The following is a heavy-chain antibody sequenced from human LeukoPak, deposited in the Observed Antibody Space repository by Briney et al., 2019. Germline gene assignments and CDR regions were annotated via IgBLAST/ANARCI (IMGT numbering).Heavy chain of an antibody. V-gene: IGHV3-30*18. Sequence: GGSLRLSCAASGFTFSCYSMNWVRQAPGKGLEWVAVISDDGSNKNYADSVKGRFTISRDNSKNTLYLQMNSLRAEDTAVYYCAKPYSGYDYYFDYWGQGTLVTVFS. J-gene: IGHJ4*02. CDR2: ISDDGSNK. CDR3: AKPYSGYDYYFDY. CDR1: GFTFSCYS. D-gene: IGHD5-12*01.